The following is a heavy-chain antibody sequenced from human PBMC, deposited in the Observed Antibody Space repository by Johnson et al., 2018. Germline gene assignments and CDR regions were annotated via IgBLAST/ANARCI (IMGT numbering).Heavy chain of an antibody. CDR3: ARGPDGVNWGNYYGMDV. CDR2: ISGSGGST. D-gene: IGHD7-27*01. V-gene: IGHV3-23*04. CDR1: GFTFSSYA. J-gene: IGHJ6*02. Sequence: VQLVQSGGGLVQPGGSLRLSCAASGFTFSSYAMSWVRQAPGKGLEWVSAISGSGGSTYYADSVKGRFTISRDNSKNTLYLQMNSLRVEDTVVYYCARGPDGVNWGNYYGMDVWGQGTTVTVSS.